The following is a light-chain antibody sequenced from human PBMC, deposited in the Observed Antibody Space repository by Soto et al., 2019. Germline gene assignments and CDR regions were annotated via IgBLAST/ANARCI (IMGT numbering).Light chain of an antibody. J-gene: IGLJ3*02. Sequence: QSVLTQPPSVSGALGQRVTISCTGSSSNIGAGYDVHWYQQLPGTAPKLLIYGNNNRPSGVPDRFSGSKSGTSASLAITGLQAEDEADYYCQSYDSSLSGSGVFGGGTKLTVL. CDR1: SSNIGAGYD. V-gene: IGLV1-40*01. CDR2: GNN. CDR3: QSYDSSLSGSGV.